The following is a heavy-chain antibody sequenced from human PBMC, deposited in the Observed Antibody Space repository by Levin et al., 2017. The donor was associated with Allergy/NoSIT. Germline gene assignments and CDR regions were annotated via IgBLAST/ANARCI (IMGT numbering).Heavy chain of an antibody. CDR2: INPNSGGT. V-gene: IGHV1-2*02. J-gene: IGHJ4*02. D-gene: IGHD1-1*01. CDR1: GYTFTGYY. Sequence: ASVKVSCKASGYTFTGYYIHWVRQAPGQGLEWMGWINPNSGGTNYVQKFQGRVTMTRDTSISTAYMELSRLRSDDTAVYYCAGGIASSGREGYWGQGTLVTVSS. CDR3: AGGIASSGREGY.